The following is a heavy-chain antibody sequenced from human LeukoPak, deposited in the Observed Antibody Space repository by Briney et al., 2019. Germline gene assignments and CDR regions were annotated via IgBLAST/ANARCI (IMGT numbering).Heavy chain of an antibody. CDR2: ISGSGGST. CDR3: AKGGYSYGYESNYFYYYLDV. J-gene: IGHJ6*03. CDR1: GFTFSSYA. Sequence: PGGSLRLSCAASGFTFSSYAMSWVRQAPGKGLEWVSAISGSGGSTYYADSVKGRFTISRDNSKNTLYLQMNSLRAEDTAVYYCAKGGYSYGYESNYFYYYLDVWGRGATVTVSS. D-gene: IGHD5-18*01. V-gene: IGHV3-23*01.